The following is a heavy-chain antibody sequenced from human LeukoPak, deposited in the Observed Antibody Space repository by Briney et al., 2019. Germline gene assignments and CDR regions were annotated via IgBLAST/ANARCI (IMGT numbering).Heavy chain of an antibody. Sequence: GGSLRLSCVASGFTFSSYYMSWVRQAPGKGLEWVAHIDPDGNDKYYVDSVKGRFTISRDNAKNSLYLQVNSLRAEDTAVYYCARDTYNWNYGYDYWGQGTLVTVSS. CDR1: GFTFSSYY. D-gene: IGHD1-7*01. J-gene: IGHJ4*02. CDR3: ARDTYNWNYGYDY. CDR2: IDPDGNDK. V-gene: IGHV3-7*01.